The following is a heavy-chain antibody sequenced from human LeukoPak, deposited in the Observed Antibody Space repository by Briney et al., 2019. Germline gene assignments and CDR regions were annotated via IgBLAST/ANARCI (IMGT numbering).Heavy chain of an antibody. CDR1: GGTFSSYA. J-gene: IGHJ4*02. CDR2: IIPIFGTA. CDR3: ASVGSGSYYRHFDY. Sequence: SVKVSCKASGGTFSSYAISWVRQAPGQGLEWMGGIIPIFGTANYAQKFRGRVTITADKSTSTAYMELSSLRSEDTAVYYCASVGSGSYYRHFDYWGQGTLVTVSS. V-gene: IGHV1-69*06. D-gene: IGHD3-10*01.